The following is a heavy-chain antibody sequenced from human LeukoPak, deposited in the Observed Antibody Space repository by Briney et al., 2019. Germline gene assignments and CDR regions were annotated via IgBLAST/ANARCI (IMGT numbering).Heavy chain of an antibody. D-gene: IGHD3-3*01. CDR1: GGTFSSYA. CDR3: AREDKESRYYDFWSGYYIDY. J-gene: IGHJ4*02. CDR2: IIPILGIA. V-gene: IGHV1-69*04. Sequence: GASVKVSCKASGGTFSSYAISWVRQAPGQGLEWMGRIIPILGIANYAQKFQGRATITADKSTSTAYMELSSLRSEDTAVYYCAREDKESRYYDFWSGYYIDYWGQGTLVTVSS.